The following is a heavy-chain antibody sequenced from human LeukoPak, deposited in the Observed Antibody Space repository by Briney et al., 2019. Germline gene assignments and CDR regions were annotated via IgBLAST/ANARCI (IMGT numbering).Heavy chain of an antibody. CDR2: ISYDGSNK. CDR1: GFTFSSYG. D-gene: IGHD3-16*01. CDR3: ARGGGNCLDY. J-gene: IGHJ4*02. V-gene: IGHV3-30*03. Sequence: GRSLGLSCAASGFTFSSYGMHWVRQAPGKGLEWVAVISYDGSNKYYADSVKGRFTISRDNSKNTLYLQMNSLRAEDTAVYYCARGGGNCLDYWGQGTLVAVSS.